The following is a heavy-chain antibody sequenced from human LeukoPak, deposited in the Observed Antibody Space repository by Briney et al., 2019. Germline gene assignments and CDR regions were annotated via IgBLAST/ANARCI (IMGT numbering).Heavy chain of an antibody. CDR3: AKATGYLL. J-gene: IGHJ4*02. V-gene: IGHV3-23*01. D-gene: IGHD1-14*01. CDR1: GFTFSSYA. CDR2: ISNSDYST. Sequence: PGGSLRLSCAASGFTFSSYAMHWVRQAPGKGLEWVSTISNSDYSTYYADSVKGRFTISRANSENTLYLQMNNLRAEDTAVYYCAKATGYLLWGQGTLVTVSS.